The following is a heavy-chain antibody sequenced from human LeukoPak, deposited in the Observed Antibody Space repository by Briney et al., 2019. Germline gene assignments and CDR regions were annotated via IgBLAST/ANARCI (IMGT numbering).Heavy chain of an antibody. J-gene: IGHJ5*02. CDR2: IYYSGST. CDR3: ARDLSFGANWFDP. CDR1: GGSISSYY. Sequence: PSETLSLTCTVSGGSISSYYWSWIRQPPGKGLEWIGYIYYSGSTNYNPSLKSRVTISVDTSKNQFSLKLSSVTAADTAVYYCARDLSFGANWFDPWGQGTLVTVSS. D-gene: IGHD3-10*01. V-gene: IGHV4-59*01.